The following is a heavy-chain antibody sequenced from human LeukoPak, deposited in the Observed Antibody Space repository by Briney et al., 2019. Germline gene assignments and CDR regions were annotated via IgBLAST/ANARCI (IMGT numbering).Heavy chain of an antibody. CDR3: AREVYYYDSSGYFD. V-gene: IGHV4-4*07. D-gene: IGHD3-22*01. CDR2: IYTSGST. Sequence: PSETLSVPCTDSGGSISRYSRSWIRQPARKDLHRIGSIYTSGSTNYNPSLKSRVTMSVDTSKNQFSLKLSSVAAADTAVYYCAREVYYYDSSGYFDWGQGTLVTVSS. J-gene: IGHJ4*02. CDR1: GGSISRYS.